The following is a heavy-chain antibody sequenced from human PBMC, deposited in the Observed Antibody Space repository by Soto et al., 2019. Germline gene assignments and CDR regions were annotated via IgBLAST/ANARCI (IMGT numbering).Heavy chain of an antibody. Sequence: PGGSLRLSCAASGLTFSSYAMHWVRQAPGKGLEWVAVISYDGSNKYYADSVKGRFTISRDNSKNTLYLQMNSLRAEDTAVYYCARDSSGCLDYWGQGTLVTVSS. CDR1: GLTFSSYA. V-gene: IGHV3-30-3*01. CDR3: ARDSSGCLDY. J-gene: IGHJ4*02. CDR2: ISYDGSNK. D-gene: IGHD6-19*01.